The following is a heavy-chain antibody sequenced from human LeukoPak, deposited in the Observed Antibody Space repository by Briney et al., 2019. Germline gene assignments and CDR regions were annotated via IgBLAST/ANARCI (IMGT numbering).Heavy chain of an antibody. CDR3: ARDSGFGELVTYYFDY. V-gene: IGHV3-33*01. CDR1: GFNFSNYG. CDR2: IWYDGNTK. J-gene: IGHJ4*02. D-gene: IGHD3-10*01. Sequence: PGRSLRLSCAASGFNFSNYGMHWVRQVPGTGLEWVAVIWYDGNTKYYANYVKGRFTVSRDNSKNTLYLQMNILRPEDTAIYYCARDSGFGELVTYYFDYWGQGTLVTASS.